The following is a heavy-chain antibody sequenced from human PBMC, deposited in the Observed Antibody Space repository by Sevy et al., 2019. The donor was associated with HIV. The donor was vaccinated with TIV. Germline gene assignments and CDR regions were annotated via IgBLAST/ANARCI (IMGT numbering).Heavy chain of an antibody. Sequence: GGSLRLSCAASGFTFSSYDMHWVRQATGKGLEWVSAIGTAGETYYPGSVKGRFTISRENAKNSLYLQMNSLRAGDTAVYYCARGITMVRGVIRDYYGMDVWGQGTTVTVSS. V-gene: IGHV3-13*01. J-gene: IGHJ6*02. D-gene: IGHD3-10*01. CDR3: ARGITMVRGVIRDYYGMDV. CDR1: GFTFSSYD. CDR2: IGTAGET.